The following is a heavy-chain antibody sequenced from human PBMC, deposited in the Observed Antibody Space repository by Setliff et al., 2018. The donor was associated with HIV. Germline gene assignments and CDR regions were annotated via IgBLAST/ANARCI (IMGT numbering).Heavy chain of an antibody. J-gene: IGHJ4*02. V-gene: IGHV4-34*01. CDR2: INQERTT. CDR1: RGSFSHYY. Sequence: SETLSLTCAVYRGSFSHYYWTWIRQSPGKGLEWIAEINQERTTYYNPSLKSRVTISLDTSKTHFFLNLTSVTDADTAVYFCTREGRGDPAMATTRIDYWGQGKLVTVSS. D-gene: IGHD1-1*01. CDR3: TREGRGDPAMATTRIDY.